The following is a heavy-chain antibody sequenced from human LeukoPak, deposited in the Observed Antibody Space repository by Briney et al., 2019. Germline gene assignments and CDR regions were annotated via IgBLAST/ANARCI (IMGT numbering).Heavy chain of an antibody. J-gene: IGHJ4*02. CDR1: GDSVSSNSAA. CDR3: ARDPVGGSTIFDY. D-gene: IGHD1-26*01. V-gene: IGHV6-1*01. Sequence: SQTLSLTCAISGDSVSSNSAAWNWIRQSPSRGLEWLGRTYYRSKWYYDYAVAVKSRISINPDTSKNQYSLQLSSVTPEDTAVYYCARDPVGGSTIFDYWGQGTLVTVSS. CDR2: TYYRSKWYY.